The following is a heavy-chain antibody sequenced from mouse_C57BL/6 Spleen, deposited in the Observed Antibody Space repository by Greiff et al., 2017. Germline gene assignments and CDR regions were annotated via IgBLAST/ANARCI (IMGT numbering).Heavy chain of an antibody. CDR3: APYYGSSHWYFDV. V-gene: IGHV1-50*01. Sequence: VKLQQPGAELVKPGASVKLSCKASGYTFTSYWMQWVKQRPGQGLEWIGEIDPSDSYTTYNQKFKGKATFTVDTSSSTAYMQLSSLTSEDSAVYYCAPYYGSSHWYFDVWGTGTTVTVSS. D-gene: IGHD1-1*01. CDR2: IDPSDSYT. CDR1: GYTFTSYW. J-gene: IGHJ1*03.